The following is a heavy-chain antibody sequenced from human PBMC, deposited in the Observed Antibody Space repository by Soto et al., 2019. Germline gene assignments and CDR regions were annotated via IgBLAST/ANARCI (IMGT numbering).Heavy chain of an antibody. CDR1: GGSISTFY. CDR2: IYYNGNT. V-gene: IGHV4-59*01. CDR3: ARDGSRYDFWSGPYYFDY. D-gene: IGHD3-3*01. Sequence: QVQLQESGPGLVKPSETLSLTCTVPGGSISTFYWSWIRQPPGKGLEWIGYIYYNGNTNYSPSLKRRVTISVDTSKNQFSLNLNSVSAADTAVYYCARDGSRYDFWSGPYYFDYWGQGTLVTVSS. J-gene: IGHJ4*02.